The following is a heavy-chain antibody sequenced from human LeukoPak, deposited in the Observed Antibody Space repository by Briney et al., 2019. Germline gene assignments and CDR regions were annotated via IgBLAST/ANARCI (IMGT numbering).Heavy chain of an antibody. Sequence: PGGSLRLSCAASGITFSSHWMSWVRQAPGKGLEWVANIKQDGSEKYYADSVKGRFTISRDNSKNTLYLQMNSLRAEDTAVYYCAKDGAYYYDSSGYYPPGSHWGQGTLVTVSS. D-gene: IGHD3-22*01. CDR1: GITFSSHW. J-gene: IGHJ4*02. CDR3: AKDGAYYYDSSGYYPPGSH. CDR2: IKQDGSEK. V-gene: IGHV3-7*01.